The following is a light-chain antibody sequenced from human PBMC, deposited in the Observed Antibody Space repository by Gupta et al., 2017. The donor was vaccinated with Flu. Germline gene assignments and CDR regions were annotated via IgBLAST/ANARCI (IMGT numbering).Light chain of an antibody. CDR3: QQYSGPGT. V-gene: IGKV1-5*03. CDR2: KAS. J-gene: IGKJ1*01. CDR1: QNIFTW. Sequence: IQLTQSPSSLSASIGDRVTITCRASQNIFTWLAWYQRKPGKVPKLLIYKASSLKSGVPSRFSGSGSGTEFTLTISSLQPDDSATYYCQQYSGPGTSGQGTKVEIQ.